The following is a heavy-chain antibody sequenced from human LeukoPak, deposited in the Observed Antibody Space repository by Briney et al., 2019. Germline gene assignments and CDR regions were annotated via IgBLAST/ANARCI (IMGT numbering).Heavy chain of an antibody. D-gene: IGHD3-10*01. Sequence: GSSVKVSCKASGGTFSSYAISWVRQAPGQGLEWMGGIIPIFGTANYAQKFQGRVTITADESTSTAYMELSSLRSEDTAVYYCARGRARFGEWTDAFDIWGQGTMVTVSS. CDR2: IIPIFGTA. CDR1: GGTFSSYA. J-gene: IGHJ3*02. V-gene: IGHV1-69*01. CDR3: ARGRARFGEWTDAFDI.